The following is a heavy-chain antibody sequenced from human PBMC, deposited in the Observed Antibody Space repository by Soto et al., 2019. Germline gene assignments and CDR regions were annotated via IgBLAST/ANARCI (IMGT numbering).Heavy chain of an antibody. Sequence: EVQLVESGGGLVMPGGSLRLSCIASGFSFSTYSMNWVRQAPGKGLEWVSSIRRSGDYTYYADSLKGRFTISRDNAKNSLSLQMISLRAADTAVYYCARSTSLVGMAVWGQGTTVTVSS. J-gene: IGHJ6*02. D-gene: IGHD1-1*01. CDR1: GFSFSTYS. CDR2: IRRSGDYT. CDR3: ARSTSLVGMAV. V-gene: IGHV3-21*01.